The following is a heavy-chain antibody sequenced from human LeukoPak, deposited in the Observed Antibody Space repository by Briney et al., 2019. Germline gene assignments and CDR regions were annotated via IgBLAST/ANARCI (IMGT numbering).Heavy chain of an antibody. J-gene: IGHJ4*02. CDR2: ICSVGGDT. CDR3: ARDEVWGSGSYWD. CDR1: GFSFSRYW. V-gene: IGHV3-74*01. D-gene: IGHD3-10*01. Sequence: GGALRLSCAASGFSFSRYWMHWVRPAPGKGLVWVSRICSVGGDTSYADSVKGRFTISRDNAKNTLYMQMNSLRAEDTAVYYCARDEVWGSGSYWDWGQGTLVTVSA.